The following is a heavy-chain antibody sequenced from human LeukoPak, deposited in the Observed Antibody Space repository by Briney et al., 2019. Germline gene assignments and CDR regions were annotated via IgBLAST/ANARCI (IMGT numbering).Heavy chain of an antibody. CDR3: AKTYYYDSSNYGMDV. J-gene: IGHJ6*02. CDR2: IYTSGST. D-gene: IGHD3-22*01. Sequence: SETLSLTCTVSGGSISSGSYYWSWIRQPAGKGLEWIGRIYTSGSTNYNPSLKSRVTISVDTSKNQFSLKLSSVTAADTAVYYCAKTYYYDSSNYGMDVWGQGTTVTVSS. V-gene: IGHV4-61*02. CDR1: GGSISSGSYY.